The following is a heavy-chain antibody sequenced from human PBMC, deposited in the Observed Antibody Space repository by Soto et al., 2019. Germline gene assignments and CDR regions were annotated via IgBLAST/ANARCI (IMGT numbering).Heavy chain of an antibody. CDR2: VSGSGGST. V-gene: IGHV3-23*01. CDR1: GFTFSSYA. J-gene: IGHJ5*02. Sequence: GGSLRLSGAASGFTFSSYAMSWVRQAPGKGLEWVSGVSGSGGSTYYADSVKGRFTISRDNSKNTLYLQMNSLRADDTAVYYCAKVLVKTWFDPWGQGTLVTVSS. CDR3: AKVLVKTWFDP. D-gene: IGHD3-22*01.